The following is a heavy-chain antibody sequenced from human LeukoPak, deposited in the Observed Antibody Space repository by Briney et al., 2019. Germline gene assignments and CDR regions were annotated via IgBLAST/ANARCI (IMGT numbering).Heavy chain of an antibody. J-gene: IGHJ6*02. Sequence: GGSLRLSCVTSGFTFSSYGMNWVRQAPGRGLEWVSVISGNGGSTYHADSVKGRFTISRDNSKNTLYLQMNSLRAEDTAVYYCARDLVMTTVYKDYYGMDVWGQGTTVTVSS. CDR3: ARDLVMTTVYKDYYGMDV. CDR1: GFTFSSYG. D-gene: IGHD4-17*01. CDR2: ISGNGGST. V-gene: IGHV3-23*01.